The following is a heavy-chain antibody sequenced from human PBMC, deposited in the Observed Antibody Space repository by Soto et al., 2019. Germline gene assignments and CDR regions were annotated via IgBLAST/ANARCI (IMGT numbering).Heavy chain of an antibody. CDR1: GFTFSSYG. CDR3: ARQYSSGWYVYYGMDV. D-gene: IGHD6-19*01. CDR2: IWYDGSNK. Sequence: GGSLRLSCAASGFTFSSYGMHWVRQAPGKGLEWVAVIWYDGSNKYYADSVKGRFTISRDNSKNTLYLQMNSLRAEDTAVYYCARQYSSGWYVYYGMDVWGQGTTVTVSS. V-gene: IGHV3-33*01. J-gene: IGHJ6*02.